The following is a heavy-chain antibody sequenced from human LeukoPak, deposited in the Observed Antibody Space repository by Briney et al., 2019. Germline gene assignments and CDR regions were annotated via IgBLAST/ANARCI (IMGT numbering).Heavy chain of an antibody. CDR1: GFTFSSYA. J-gene: IGHJ2*01. CDR3: ARDLFRTNGPYWYFDL. V-gene: IGHV3-30-3*01. CDR2: ISYDGSNK. Sequence: GRSLRLSCAASGFTFSSYAMHWVRQAPGKGLEWVAVISYDGSNKYYADSVKGRFTISRDNSKNTLYLQMNSLRAEDTAVYYCARDLFRTNGPYWYFDLWGRGTLVTVSS. D-gene: IGHD2-8*01.